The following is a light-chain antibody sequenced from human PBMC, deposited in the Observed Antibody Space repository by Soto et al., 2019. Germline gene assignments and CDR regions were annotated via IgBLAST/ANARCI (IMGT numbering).Light chain of an antibody. V-gene: IGKV1-5*03. CDR3: QQYGNPST. CDR2: KAS. J-gene: IGKJ3*01. CDR1: QNISTW. Sequence: TQMTQFPSILSAFVGDRVILTCRASQNISTWLAWYQQKPGKAPNLLISKASSLESGVPSRFSGSGSGTDTTITISRLHHDDSATYYCQQYGNPSTFGPGTKVDF.